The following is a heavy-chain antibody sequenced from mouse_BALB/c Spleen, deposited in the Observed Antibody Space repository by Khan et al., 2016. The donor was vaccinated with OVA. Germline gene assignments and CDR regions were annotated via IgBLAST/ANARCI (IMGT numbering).Heavy chain of an antibody. V-gene: IGHV1S137*01. D-gene: IGHD2-5*01. J-gene: IGHJ3*01. Sequence: QVQLQQPGAELVRPGVSLKISCKGSGYTFTDYAMHWVKQSHAKSLEWIGAISTYYGDADYNQKFKGKATMTLGKSSSTAYMELARLTSEESAISYCAEWDSNSRFAYWGKGALVTVSA. CDR1: GYTFTDYA. CDR3: AEWDSNSRFAY. CDR2: ISTYYGDA.